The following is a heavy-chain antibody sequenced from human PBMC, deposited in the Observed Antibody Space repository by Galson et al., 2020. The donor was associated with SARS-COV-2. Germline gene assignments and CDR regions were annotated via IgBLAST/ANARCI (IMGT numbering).Heavy chain of an antibody. D-gene: IGHD6-19*01. J-gene: IGHJ5*02. CDR3: ATAGTPIAVADHANWFDP. CDR1: GYTLTELS. Sequence: ASVKVSCKVSGYTLTELSMHWVRQAPGKGLEWMGGFDPEDGETIYAQKFQGRVTMTEDTSTDTAYMELSSLRSEDTAVYYCATAGTPIAVADHANWFDPWGQGTLVTVSS. CDR2: FDPEDGET. V-gene: IGHV1-24*01.